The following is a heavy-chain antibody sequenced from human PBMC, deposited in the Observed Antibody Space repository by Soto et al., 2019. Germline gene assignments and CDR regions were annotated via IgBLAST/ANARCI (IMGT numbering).Heavy chain of an antibody. V-gene: IGHV1-46*01. CDR2: INPSGGST. CDR3: ARDVGIVGATPRRNFDY. CDR1: GYTFTSYY. Sequence: QVQLVQSGAEVKKPGASVKVSCKASGYTFTSYYMHWVRQAPGQGLEWMGIINPSGGSTSYAQKFQGRVTMTRDTATRTVYMELSSLRYEDTAVYYCARDVGIVGATPRRNFDYWGQGTLVTVSS. J-gene: IGHJ4*02. D-gene: IGHD1-26*01.